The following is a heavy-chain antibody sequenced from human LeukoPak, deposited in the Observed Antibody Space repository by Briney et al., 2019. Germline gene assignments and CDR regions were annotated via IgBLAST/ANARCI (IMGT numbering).Heavy chain of an antibody. CDR1: GFTFSGYD. Sequence: GESLKISCAASGFTFSGYDMHWVRQATGKGLEWVSVIGTTGDIYYSDSMRGRFTISRDKARNSLYLQMNSLRAEDTAVYYCARGESSSRPWYYYYGMDVWGQGTTVTVSS. CDR3: ARGESSSRPWYYYYGMDV. CDR2: IGTTGDI. J-gene: IGHJ6*02. V-gene: IGHV3-13*01. D-gene: IGHD6-13*01.